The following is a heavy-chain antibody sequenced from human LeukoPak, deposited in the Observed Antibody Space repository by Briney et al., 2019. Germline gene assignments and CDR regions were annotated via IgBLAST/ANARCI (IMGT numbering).Heavy chain of an antibody. CDR2: ISNIGSPI. V-gene: IGHV3-11*04. D-gene: IGHD4-23*01. CDR1: GFTFSDYY. CDR3: ARDYGGSSPFDY. J-gene: IGHJ4*02. Sequence: GSLRLSCAASGFTFSDYYMSWIRQAPGKGLEWVSYISNIGSPIYYADSVKGRFTISRDNAKNSLYLQMNSLRAEDTAVYYCARDYGGSSPFDYWGQGTLVTVSS.